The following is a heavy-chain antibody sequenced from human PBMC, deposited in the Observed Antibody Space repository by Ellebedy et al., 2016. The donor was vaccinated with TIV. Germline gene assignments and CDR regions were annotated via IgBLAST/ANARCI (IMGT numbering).Heavy chain of an antibody. CDR2: FIPMFRIA. J-gene: IGHJ4*02. D-gene: IGHD5-12*01. V-gene: IGHV1-69*13. CDR1: GGTFSSYA. CDR3: ARDSGYDTGDGNHFDN. Sequence: SVKVSCKASGGTFSSYAITWVRQAPGQGLEWMGGFIPMFRIADYAQKFQGRVTITADESTRTAYMELSSLRSEDTAVYYCARDSGYDTGDGNHFDNWGQGTLVTVSS.